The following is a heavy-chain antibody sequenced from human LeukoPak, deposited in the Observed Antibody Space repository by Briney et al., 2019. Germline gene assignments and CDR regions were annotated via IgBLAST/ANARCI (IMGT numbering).Heavy chain of an antibody. V-gene: IGHV4-30-4*01. CDR1: GVSISSGDYY. CDR3: ASVVVPPSSSFDY. CDR2: IYYSGST. J-gene: IGHJ4*02. D-gene: IGHD2-2*01. Sequence: PSETLSLTCTVSGVSISSGDYYWSWIRQPPGKGLEWIGYIYYSGSTYYNPSLKSRVTISVDTSKNQFSLKLSSVTAADTAVYYCASVVVPPSSSFDYWGQGTLVTVSS.